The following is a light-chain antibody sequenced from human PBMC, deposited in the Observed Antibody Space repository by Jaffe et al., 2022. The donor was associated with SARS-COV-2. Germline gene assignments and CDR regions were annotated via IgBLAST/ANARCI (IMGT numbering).Light chain of an antibody. CDR3: QQYSSWPLT. V-gene: IGKV3-15*01. CDR1: QGISSF. J-gene: IGKJ4*01. CDR2: GPS. Sequence: EIVMTQSPATLSVSPGERATLSCRASQGISSFLAWYQQKPGQAPRLLIYGPSTRATGIPTRFSGSGSGTEFTLTISSLQSEDFAVYYCQQYSSWPLTFGGGTKVEIK.